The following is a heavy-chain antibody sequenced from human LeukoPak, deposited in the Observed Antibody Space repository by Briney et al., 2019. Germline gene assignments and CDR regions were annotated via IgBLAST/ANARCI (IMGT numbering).Heavy chain of an antibody. CDR2: VSASGGNT. Sequence: GGSLRLSCEASGFTFSSYAMNWVRQAPGKGLEWVSAVSASGGNTYYADSVKGRFIISRDNSKNTLYLELSSLRAEDTAVYYCAKGGERWELLEYWGQGTLVTVSS. J-gene: IGHJ4*02. V-gene: IGHV3-23*01. D-gene: IGHD1-26*01. CDR1: GFTFSSYA. CDR3: AKGGERWELLEY.